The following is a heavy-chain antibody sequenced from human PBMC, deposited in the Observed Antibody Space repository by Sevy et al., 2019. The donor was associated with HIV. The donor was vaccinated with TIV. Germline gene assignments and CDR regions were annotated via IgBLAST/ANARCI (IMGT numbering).Heavy chain of an antibody. CDR1: GFACSTNA. CDR2: ISYEGTEI. J-gene: IGHJ4*01. V-gene: IGHV3-30-3*01. Sequence: GESLKISCAASGFACSTNAMHWVRQAPGKGLEWVAVISYEGTEIFYAASVEGRFTISRDNSKNMLSLQINSLRPEDTAVYYCARDGGYSVKWYPLYWGHGTLVTVSS. CDR3: ARDGGYSVKWYPLY. D-gene: IGHD1-26*01.